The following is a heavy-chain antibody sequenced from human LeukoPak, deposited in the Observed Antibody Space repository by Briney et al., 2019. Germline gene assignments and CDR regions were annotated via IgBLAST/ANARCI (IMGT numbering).Heavy chain of an antibody. CDR1: GFTFSSYS. CDR3: VRDVDY. J-gene: IGHJ4*02. V-gene: IGHV4-38-2*02. Sequence: GSLRLSCAASGFTFSSYSMNWVRQAPGKGLEWIGSIYHAGNTYYNPSLKSRVTISVDTSKNQFSLKLSFVTAADTAVYYCVRDVDYWGQGILVIVSS. CDR2: IYHAGNT.